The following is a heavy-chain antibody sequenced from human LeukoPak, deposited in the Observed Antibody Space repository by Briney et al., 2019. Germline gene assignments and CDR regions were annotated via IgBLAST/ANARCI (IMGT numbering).Heavy chain of an antibody. J-gene: IGHJ4*02. CDR1: GFSFSRSW. V-gene: IGHV3-7*01. CDR3: VRDGPFGSGTFGY. CDR2: IKVDGSEK. Sequence: PGGSLRLSCVASGFSFSRSWMSWVRQAPGKGLERMAYIKVDGSEKHYLDSVEGRFIISRQNAKNSLHLQINNLRAEDTAEYYCVRDGPFGSGTFGYWAQGTLVSASS. D-gene: IGHD3-10*01.